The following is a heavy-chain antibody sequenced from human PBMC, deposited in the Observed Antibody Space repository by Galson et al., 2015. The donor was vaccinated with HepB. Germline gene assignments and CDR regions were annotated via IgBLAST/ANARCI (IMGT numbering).Heavy chain of an antibody. CDR3: ARSIMVRGVIFAEEYYYYGMDV. J-gene: IGHJ6*02. D-gene: IGHD3-10*01. CDR2: INSDGSST. Sequence: SLRLSCAASGFTFSSYWMHWVRQAPGKGLVWVSRINSDGSSTSYADSVKGRFTISRDDAKNTLYLQMNSLRAEDTAVYYSARSIMVRGVIFAEEYYYYGMDVWGQGTTVTVSS. CDR1: GFTFSSYW. V-gene: IGHV3-74*01.